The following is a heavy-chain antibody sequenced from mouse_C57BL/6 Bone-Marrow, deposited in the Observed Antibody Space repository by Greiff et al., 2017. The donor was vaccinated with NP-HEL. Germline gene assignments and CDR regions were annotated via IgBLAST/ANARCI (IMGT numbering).Heavy chain of an antibody. J-gene: IGHJ3*01. Sequence: EVHLVESGGGLVKPGGSLKLSCAASGFTFSSYAMSWVRQTPEKRLEWVATISDGGSYTYYPDNVKGRFTISRDNAKNNLYLQMSHLKSEDTAMYYCARELTTVVVPGFAYWGQGTLVTVSA. V-gene: IGHV5-4*01. CDR3: ARELTTVVVPGFAY. CDR1: GFTFSSYA. CDR2: ISDGGSYT. D-gene: IGHD1-1*01.